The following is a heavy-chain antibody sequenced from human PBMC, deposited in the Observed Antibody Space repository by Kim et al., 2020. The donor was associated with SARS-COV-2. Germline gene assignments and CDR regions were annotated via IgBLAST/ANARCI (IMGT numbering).Heavy chain of an antibody. V-gene: IGHV4-39*01. D-gene: IGHD4-4*01. Sequence: PSLQSRVTISVDSSKNQFSLKLNSVTAADTAVYYCAKHLTTVTPGFVFGPWGQGNLVTVSS. CDR3: AKHLTTVTPGFVFGP. J-gene: IGHJ5*02.